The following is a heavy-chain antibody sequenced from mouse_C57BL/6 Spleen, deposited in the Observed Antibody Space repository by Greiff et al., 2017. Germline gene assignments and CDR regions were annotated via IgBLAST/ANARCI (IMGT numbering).Heavy chain of an antibody. Sequence: VKLVESGAELARPGASVKMSCKASGYTFTSYTMHWVKQRPGQGLEWIGYINPSSGYTKYNQKFKDKATLTADKSSSTAYMQLSSLTSEDSAVYYCARGVVATYWYFDVWGTGTTVTVSS. D-gene: IGHD1-1*01. J-gene: IGHJ1*03. CDR1: GYTFTSYT. CDR3: ARGVVATYWYFDV. V-gene: IGHV1-4*01. CDR2: INPSSGYT.